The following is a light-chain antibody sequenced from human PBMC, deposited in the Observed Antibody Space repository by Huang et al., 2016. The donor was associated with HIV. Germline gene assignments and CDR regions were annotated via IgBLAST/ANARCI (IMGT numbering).Light chain of an antibody. V-gene: IGKV3-11*01. CDR1: QSVSSY. J-gene: IGKJ1*01. CDR3: QQRSNWPRT. Sequence: EIVLTQSPATLSLSPGERATRSCRASQSVSSYLAWYQQKPGQAPRLLIYDASSRATGIPARFSGSGSGTDFTLTISSLEPEDFAVYYCQQRSNWPRTFGQGTKVEIK. CDR2: DAS.